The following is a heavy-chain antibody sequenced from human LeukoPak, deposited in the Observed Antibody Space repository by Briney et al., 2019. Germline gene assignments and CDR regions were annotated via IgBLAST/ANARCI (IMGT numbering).Heavy chain of an antibody. CDR2: ISGSGGST. V-gene: IGHV3-23*01. CDR1: GFTFSSYA. J-gene: IGHJ4*02. CDR3: AREDIVVVPAAQTGFEY. D-gene: IGHD2-2*01. Sequence: HPGGSLRLSYAASGFTFSSYAMSWVRQAPGKGLEWVSAISGSGGSTYYADSVKGRFTISRGNAKNSLYLQMNSLRAEDTAVYYCAREDIVVVPAAQTGFEYWGQGTLVTVSS.